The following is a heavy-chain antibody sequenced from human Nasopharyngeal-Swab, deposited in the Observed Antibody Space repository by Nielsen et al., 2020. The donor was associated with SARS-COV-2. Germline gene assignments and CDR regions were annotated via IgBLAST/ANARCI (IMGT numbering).Heavy chain of an antibody. V-gene: IGHV4-31*11. D-gene: IGHD2-2*01. CDR1: GCSISTGGYY. Sequence: SEPLSPTFAVSGCSISTGGYYWSWIRQHPGKGVVWIGYIYYSGSTYSNPTPKPRVTIPVDTSKNQFSLKLSSVTAADTAVYYCASCGGTSCLLWDQGTLVTVSS. CDR2: IYYSGST. J-gene: IGHJ4*02. CDR3: ASCGGTSCLL.